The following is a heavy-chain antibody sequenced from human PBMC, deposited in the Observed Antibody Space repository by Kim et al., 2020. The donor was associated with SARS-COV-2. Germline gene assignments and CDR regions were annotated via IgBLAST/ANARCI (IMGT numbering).Heavy chain of an antibody. V-gene: IGHV3-48*02. CDR2: ISSSGTTI. CDR1: GFTFRSYS. CDR3: ARERINFYGSGTYLFHYYYGMDV. D-gene: IGHD3-10*01. J-gene: IGHJ6*02. Sequence: GGSLRLSCAGSGFTFRSYSMNWVRQAPGKGLEWVSYISSSGTTIHYADSVKGRFIISRDNAENSLYLQMDSLRDEDTAVYYCARERINFYGSGTYLFHYYYGMDVWGQGTTVTISS.